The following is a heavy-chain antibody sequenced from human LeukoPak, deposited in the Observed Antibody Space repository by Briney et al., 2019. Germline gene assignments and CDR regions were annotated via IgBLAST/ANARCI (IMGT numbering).Heavy chain of an antibody. CDR3: ARRGGYCSSTSCYRVRTPWFDP. J-gene: IGHJ5*02. V-gene: IGHV3-21*01. D-gene: IGHD2-2*01. CDR2: ISSSSSYI. CDR1: GFTFSSYS. Sequence: PGGSLRPSCAASGFTFSSYSMNWVRQAPGKGLEWVSSISSSSSYIYYADSVKGRFTISRDNAKNSLYLQMNSLRAEDTAVYYCARRGGYCSSTSCYRVRTPWFDPWGQGTLVTVSS.